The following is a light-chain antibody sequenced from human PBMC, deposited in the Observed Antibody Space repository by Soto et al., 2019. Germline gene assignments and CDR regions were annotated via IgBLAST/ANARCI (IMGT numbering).Light chain of an antibody. CDR2: GAY. V-gene: IGKV3D-20*02. J-gene: IGKJ5*01. CDR3: KKRHMWPIT. CDR1: QSVSSTY. Sequence: EVVLTQSPASLSLSPGEVATLFCMASQSVSSTYLAWYQQKPGQDSRLLIFGAYNRATGIKARLSGSGSGKDLTLTIRSLEPEDSAVYYCKKRHMWPITFGNGKRREIK.